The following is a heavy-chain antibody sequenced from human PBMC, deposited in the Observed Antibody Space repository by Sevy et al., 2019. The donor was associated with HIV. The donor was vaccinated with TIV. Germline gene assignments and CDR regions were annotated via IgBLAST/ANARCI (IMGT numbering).Heavy chain of an antibody. CDR3: AKVCLRGYSYGYPPNFDY. D-gene: IGHD5-18*01. CDR2: ISGSGGST. J-gene: IGHJ4*02. CDR1: GFTFSSYA. V-gene: IGHV3-23*01. Sequence: GGSLRLSCAASGFTFSSYAMSWVRQAPGKGLEWVSAISGSGGSTYYADSVKGRFTISRDNSKNTLYLQMNSLRAEDTAVYYCAKVCLRGYSYGYPPNFDYWGQGTLVTVSS.